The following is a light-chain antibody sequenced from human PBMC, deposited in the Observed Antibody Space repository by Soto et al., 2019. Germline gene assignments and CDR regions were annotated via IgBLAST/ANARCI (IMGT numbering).Light chain of an antibody. CDR1: QSVRTK. V-gene: IGKV3-15*01. J-gene: IGKJ5*01. CDR3: QQYNSWPPIT. CDR2: GAS. Sequence: EIVITQSPDTLYVSPGEGATLSCRASQSVRTKLAWYQQKAGQAPRLLIYGASTRATGIPDRFSGSGSGTEFTLTISSLQSEDFAVYYCQQYNSWPPITFGQGTRLENK.